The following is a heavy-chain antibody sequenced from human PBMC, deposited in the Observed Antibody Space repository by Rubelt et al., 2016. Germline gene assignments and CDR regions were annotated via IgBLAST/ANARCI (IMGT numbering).Heavy chain of an antibody. CDR2: IYYSGTT. CDR3: ASRGYNDGRSFDY. Sequence: QVQLQESGPGLVKPSDTLSLTCAVSGYSISSTNWWGWIRQPPGKGLEWIGYIYYSGTTYYNPSLKSRVTLSLETSKNQFSRIRSSVTAADTAVYYCASRGYNDGRSFDYWGQGTMVTVSS. D-gene: IGHD5-18*01. CDR1: GYSISSTNW. V-gene: IGHV4-28*01. J-gene: IGHJ4*02.